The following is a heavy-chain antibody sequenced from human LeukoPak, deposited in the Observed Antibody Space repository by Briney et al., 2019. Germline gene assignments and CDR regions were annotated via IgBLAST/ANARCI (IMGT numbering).Heavy chain of an antibody. J-gene: IGHJ4*02. V-gene: IGHV4-61*02. CDR1: GGSISSGSYY. CDR3: ARARGYSYGYRYYFDY. CDR2: IYTSGST. Sequence: KPSQTLSLTCTVSGGSISSGSYYWSWIRQPAGKGLEWIGRIYTSGSTNYNPSLKSRVTISVDTSKNQFSLKLSSVTAADTAVYYCARARGYSYGYRYYFDYWGQGTLVTVSS. D-gene: IGHD5-18*01.